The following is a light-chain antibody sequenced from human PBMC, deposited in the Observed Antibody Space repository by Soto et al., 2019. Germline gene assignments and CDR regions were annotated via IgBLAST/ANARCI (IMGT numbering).Light chain of an antibody. Sequence: DIQMTQSPSTLSASVGDRVTITCRASQSISSWLAWYQQKPGKAPKLLIYDASSLESGVPSRFSGSGSGTEFTLTISSLQPDDFATYYCQQDNSDPWTFGQGTKVEIK. CDR3: QQDNSDPWT. J-gene: IGKJ1*01. CDR1: QSISSW. V-gene: IGKV1-5*01. CDR2: DAS.